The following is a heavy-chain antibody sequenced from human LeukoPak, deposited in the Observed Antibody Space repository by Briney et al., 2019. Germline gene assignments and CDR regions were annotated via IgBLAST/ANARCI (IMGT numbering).Heavy chain of an antibody. CDR1: GFTFSNYW. CDR3: ARESPDYYDSPDAFDI. J-gene: IGHJ3*02. CDR2: IKEDGSEK. V-gene: IGHV3-7*03. D-gene: IGHD3-22*01. Sequence: PGGSLRLSCAASGFTFSNYWMSWVRQAPGKGLEWVANIKEDGSEKYYVDSVKGRFTISRDNAKNSLYLQMNSLRAEDTAVYYCARESPDYYDSPDAFDIWGQGTMVTVSS.